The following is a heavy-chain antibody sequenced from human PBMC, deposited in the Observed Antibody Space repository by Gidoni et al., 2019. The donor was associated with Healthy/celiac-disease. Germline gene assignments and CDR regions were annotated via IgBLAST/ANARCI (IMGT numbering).Heavy chain of an antibody. J-gene: IGHJ4*02. V-gene: IGHV3-15*07. CDR1: GFTFSNTW. Sequence: DVQLVESGGGLVKPGWSLSLSCAASGFTFSNTWMNWVRQAPGKGLEWVGRIKSKTDGGTTDYAAPVKGRFTISRDDSKNTLYLQMNSLKTEDTAVYYCTTEGILWFGELHHFDYWGQGTLVTVSS. CDR2: IKSKTDGGTT. D-gene: IGHD3-10*01. CDR3: TTEGILWFGELHHFDY.